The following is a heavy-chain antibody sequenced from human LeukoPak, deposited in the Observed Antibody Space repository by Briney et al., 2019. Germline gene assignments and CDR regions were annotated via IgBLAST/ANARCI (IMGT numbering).Heavy chain of an antibody. J-gene: IGHJ4*02. CDR2: ISAYNGNT. D-gene: IGHD1-26*01. Sequence: ASVKVSCTASGYTFTSYGISWVRQAPGQGLEWMGWISAYNGNTNYAQKLQGRVTMTTDTSTSTAYMELRSLRSDDTAVYYCARVSELLWELDYWGQGTLVTVSS. V-gene: IGHV1-18*01. CDR1: GYTFTSYG. CDR3: ARVSELLWELDY.